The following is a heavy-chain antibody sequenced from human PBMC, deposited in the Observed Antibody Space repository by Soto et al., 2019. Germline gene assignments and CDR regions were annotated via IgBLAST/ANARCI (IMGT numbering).Heavy chain of an antibody. CDR3: AGDRRFGAPLGNWFDP. CDR2: IYHSGST. CDR1: GGSISSSNW. D-gene: IGHD3-10*01. J-gene: IGHJ5*02. Sequence: QVQLQESGPGLVKPSGTLSLTCAVSGGSISSSNWWSWVRQPPGKGLEWIGEIYHSGSTNYNPSLKGRVTISXXKXKXXFSLTLSSVPAADTAVYYCAGDRRFGAPLGNWFDPWGQGALVTVSS. V-gene: IGHV4-4*02.